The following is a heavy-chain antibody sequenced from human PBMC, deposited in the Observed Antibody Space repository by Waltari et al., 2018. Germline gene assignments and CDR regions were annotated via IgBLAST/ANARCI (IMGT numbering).Heavy chain of an antibody. CDR1: GFTFGNYW. D-gene: IGHD6-13*01. J-gene: IGHJ4*02. CDR2: LNKDGSAT. CDR3: ARIGSWPPWLDY. Sequence: EVQLVESGGGLVQPGGSLRLSCGASGFTFGNYWMSWVPQAPGKGLEWVANLNKDGSATYYVDSVRGRVSISRDNAKNSLSLQMNSLRAEDTAVYYCARIGSWPPWLDYWGQGILVTVSS. V-gene: IGHV3-7*01.